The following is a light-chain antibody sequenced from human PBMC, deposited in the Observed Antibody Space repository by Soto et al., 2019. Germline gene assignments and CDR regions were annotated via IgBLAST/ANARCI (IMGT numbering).Light chain of an antibody. CDR2: GAS. Sequence: EIVLTQSPGTLSLSPGERATLSCRASQSISSSYLAWYQQKPGQAPRLLIYGASSRATGIADRFSGSGSGTDFTLIISRLEPEDFAVYYCQTYGSSPLTFGGGTKVEIK. CDR1: QSISSSY. CDR3: QTYGSSPLT. J-gene: IGKJ4*01. V-gene: IGKV3-20*01.